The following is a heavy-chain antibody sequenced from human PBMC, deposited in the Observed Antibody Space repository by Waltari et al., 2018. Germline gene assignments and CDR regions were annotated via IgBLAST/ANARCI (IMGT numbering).Heavy chain of an antibody. D-gene: IGHD3-22*01. CDR1: GDSITSYNW. Sequence: QVQLHESGPGLVKPSGTLSLTCNVSGDSITSYNWWGWVRQPPGRGLEWIAEIFHTEATSYNPSLKSRVTISVDKSKNQFSLKLSSVTAADTAVYYCARDREVGGSGYYYWGQGTLVTVSS. J-gene: IGHJ4*02. V-gene: IGHV4-4*02. CDR3: ARDREVGGSGYYY. CDR2: IFHTEAT.